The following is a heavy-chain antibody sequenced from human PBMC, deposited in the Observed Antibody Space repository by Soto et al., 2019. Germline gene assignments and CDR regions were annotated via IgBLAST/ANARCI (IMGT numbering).Heavy chain of an antibody. CDR2: INAGNGNT. J-gene: IGHJ6*02. V-gene: IGHV1-3*01. Sequence: ASVKVSCKASGYTFTSYSMHWVRQAPGQRLEWMGWINAGNGNTKYSQKFQGRVTITRDTSASTAYMELSSLRSEDTAVYYCARGKQWLDYYGMDVWGQGTTVTVSS. D-gene: IGHD6-19*01. CDR1: GYTFTSYS. CDR3: ARGKQWLDYYGMDV.